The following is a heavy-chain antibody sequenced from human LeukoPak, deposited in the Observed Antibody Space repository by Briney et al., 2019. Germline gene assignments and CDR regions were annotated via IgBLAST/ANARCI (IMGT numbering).Heavy chain of an antibody. CDR3: ARDPGADWYLGYYYGMDV. Sequence: GGSLRLSCAASGFTFSSYWMSWVRQAPGKGLEWVANIKQDGSEKYYVDSVKGRFTISRDNAKNSLYLQMNSLGAEDTAVYYCARDPGADWYLGYYYGMDVWGQGTTVTVSS. V-gene: IGHV3-7*01. J-gene: IGHJ6*02. CDR2: IKQDGSEK. CDR1: GFTFSSYW. D-gene: IGHD3-9*01.